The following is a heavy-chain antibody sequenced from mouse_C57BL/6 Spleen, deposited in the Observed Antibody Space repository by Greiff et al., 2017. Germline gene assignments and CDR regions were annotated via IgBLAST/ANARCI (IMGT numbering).Heavy chain of an antibody. CDR3: AREDGIFDY. V-gene: IGHV3-6*01. CDR2: ISYDGSN. J-gene: IGHJ2*01. CDR1: GYSITSGYY. Sequence: EVQVVESGPGLVKPSQSLSLTCSVTGYSITSGYYWNWIRQFPGNKLEWMGYISYDGSNNYNPSLKNRISITRDTSKNQFVLKLNSVTTEDTATYYCAREDGIFDYWGQGTTLTVSS. D-gene: IGHD2-3*01.